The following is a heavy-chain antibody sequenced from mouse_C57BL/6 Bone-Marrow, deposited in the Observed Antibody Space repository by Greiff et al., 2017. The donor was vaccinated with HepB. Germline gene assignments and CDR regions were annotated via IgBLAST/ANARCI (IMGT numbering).Heavy chain of an antibody. CDR1: GYTFTSYG. CDR2: IYPRSGNT. CDR3: ARRGRSYWYFDV. J-gene: IGHJ1*03. D-gene: IGHD2-12*01. V-gene: IGHV1-81*01. Sequence: VQRVESGAELARPGASVKLSCKASGYTFTSYGISWVKQRTGQGLEWIGEIYPRSGNTYYNEKFKGKATLTADKSSSTAYMELRSLTSEDSAVYFCARRGRSYWYFDVWGTGTTVTVSS.